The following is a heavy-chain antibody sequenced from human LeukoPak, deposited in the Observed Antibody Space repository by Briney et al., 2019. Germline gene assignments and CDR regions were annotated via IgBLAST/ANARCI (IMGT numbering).Heavy chain of an antibody. CDR3: ARHRTAINKYGPYDAFDI. CDR1: GVSINSGDYY. D-gene: IGHD3-10*01. CDR2: IYYSGRT. Sequence: SETLSLTCSVSGVSINSGDYYWGWIRQPPGKGLEWIGTIYYSGRTYYNPPLKSRVTISEDTSKNQFSLKLTSVTAADTAIYYCARHRTAINKYGPYDAFDIWGQGTMVTVSS. J-gene: IGHJ3*02. V-gene: IGHV4-39*01.